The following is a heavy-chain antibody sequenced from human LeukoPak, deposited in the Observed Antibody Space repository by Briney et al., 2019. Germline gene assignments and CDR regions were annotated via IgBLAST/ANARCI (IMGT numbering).Heavy chain of an antibody. Sequence: GGSLRLSCAASGFTFSSYAMHWVRQAPGKGLEYVSAISSNGGSTYYANSVKGRFTISRDNSKNTQYLQMGSLRAEDMAVYYCAREGQYNRNHYEAYFDYWGQGTLVTVSS. D-gene: IGHD1-14*01. CDR3: AREGQYNRNHYEAYFDY. CDR2: ISSNGGST. CDR1: GFTFSSYA. J-gene: IGHJ4*02. V-gene: IGHV3-64*01.